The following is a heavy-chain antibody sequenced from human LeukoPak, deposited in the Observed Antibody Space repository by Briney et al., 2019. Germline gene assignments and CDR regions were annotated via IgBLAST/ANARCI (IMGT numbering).Heavy chain of an antibody. J-gene: IGHJ4*02. CDR1: GFTFSSYG. V-gene: IGHV3-30*02. Sequence: YPGGSLRLSCAASGFTFSSYGMHWVRQSPGKGLEWVAFIRYDGSNKYYADSVKSLFTISRDNSKNMLYLQMNSLRAEDTAVYYRAKPQLVAREDFDYWGQGTLVTVSS. CDR3: AKPQLVAREDFDY. CDR2: IRYDGSNK. D-gene: IGHD2-2*01.